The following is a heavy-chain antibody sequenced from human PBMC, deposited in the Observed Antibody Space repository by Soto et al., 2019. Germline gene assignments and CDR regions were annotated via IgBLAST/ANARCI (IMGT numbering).Heavy chain of an antibody. D-gene: IGHD3-10*01. Sequence: PSETLSLTCAVSGGSISSSNWWGWVRQPPGKGLEWIGEIYHSGSTNYNPTLKSRVTISVDKSKNQFSLKLSSVTAADTAVYFYAIVTYGSGSYLSYYYYVMDVWGQGTTVTVSS. V-gene: IGHV4-4*02. CDR1: GGSISSSNW. CDR2: IYHSGST. CDR3: AIVTYGSGSYLSYYYYVMDV. J-gene: IGHJ6*02.